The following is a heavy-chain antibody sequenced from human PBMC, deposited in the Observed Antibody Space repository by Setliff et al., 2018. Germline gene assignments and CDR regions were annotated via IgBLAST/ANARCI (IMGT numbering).Heavy chain of an antibody. CDR3: AKGLLPMVRGVPMDV. D-gene: IGHD3-10*01. CDR1: GFSFSRHW. CDR2: IGSSGTYT. J-gene: IGHJ6*02. Sequence: PGGSLRLSCVVSGFSFSRHWMSWVRQAPGKGLEWISFIGSSGTYTRYADSVKGRFTISRDNSKNSLYLQMNSLRAEDTALYYCAKGLLPMVRGVPMDVWGQGTTVTVSS. V-gene: IGHV3-11*05.